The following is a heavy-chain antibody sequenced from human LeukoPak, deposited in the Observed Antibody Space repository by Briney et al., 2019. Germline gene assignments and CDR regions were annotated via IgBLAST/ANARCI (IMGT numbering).Heavy chain of an antibody. CDR1: GGSISSYY. CDR3: ARDRSGRQLVPFDP. J-gene: IGHJ5*02. V-gene: IGHV4-4*07. D-gene: IGHD6-13*01. Sequence: SETLSLTCTVSGGSISSYYWSWIRQPAGKGLEWIGRIYTSGSTNYNPSLKSRVTMSVDTSKNQFSLKLSSVTAADTAVYYCARDRSGRQLVPFDPWGQGTLVTVSS. CDR2: IYTSGST.